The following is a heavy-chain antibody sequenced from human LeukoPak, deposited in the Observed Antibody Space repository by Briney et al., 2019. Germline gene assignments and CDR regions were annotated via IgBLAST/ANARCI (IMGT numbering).Heavy chain of an antibody. CDR1: GFTFSSYA. CDR3: AKRSSGYSSALHYFDY. J-gene: IGHJ4*02. CDR2: ISGSGGST. D-gene: IGHD6-19*01. Sequence: AGGSLRLYCAAPGFTFSSYAMSWVRQAPGKGLEWVSAISGSGGSTYYADSVKGRFTISRDNSKNTLYLQMNSLRAEDTAVYYCAKRSSGYSSALHYFDYWGQGTLVTVSS. V-gene: IGHV3-23*01.